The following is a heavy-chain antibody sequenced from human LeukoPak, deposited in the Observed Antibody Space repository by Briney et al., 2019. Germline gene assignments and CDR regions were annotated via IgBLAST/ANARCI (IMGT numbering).Heavy chain of an antibody. Sequence: GGSLRLSCAASGFTFSSYAVHWVRQAPGKGLEWVALISYDGSNKYYADSVKGRFTISRDNSKNTLYLQMNSLRVGDTAVYYCASIPNLYTYGSHFDYWGQGTLVTVSS. D-gene: IGHD5-18*01. CDR3: ASIPNLYTYGSHFDY. CDR1: GFTFSSYA. CDR2: ISYDGSNK. V-gene: IGHV3-30-3*01. J-gene: IGHJ4*02.